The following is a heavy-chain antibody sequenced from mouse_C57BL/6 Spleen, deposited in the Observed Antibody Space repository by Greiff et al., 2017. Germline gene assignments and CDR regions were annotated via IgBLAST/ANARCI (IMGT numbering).Heavy chain of an antibody. CDR1: GFTFSSYA. Sequence: EVQLVESGGGLVKPGGSLKLSCAASGFTFSSYAMSWVRQTPEKRLEWVATISDGGSYTYYPDNVKGRFTISRDNAKNNLYLQMSHLKSEDTAMYYCARDRKAQAIFDYWGQGTTLTVSS. J-gene: IGHJ2*01. D-gene: IGHD3-2*02. CDR3: ARDRKAQAIFDY. V-gene: IGHV5-4*01. CDR2: ISDGGSYT.